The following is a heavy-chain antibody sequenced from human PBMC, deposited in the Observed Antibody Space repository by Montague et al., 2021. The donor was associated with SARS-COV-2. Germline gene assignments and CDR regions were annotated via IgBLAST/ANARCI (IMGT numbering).Heavy chain of an antibody. CDR1: GDSVSGHNLS. D-gene: IGHD3-16*01. Sequence: CAISGDSVSGHNLSWNWITQSPPTGLERLGRTYYRSRWFDHYEVSMKGRISIKADTSKNQFSLQLDSVTPEDTAVYHCAREDGLGPYTGYAFDIWGQGTLVTVSS. J-gene: IGHJ3*02. CDR2: TYYRSRWFD. CDR3: AREDGLGPYTGYAFDI. V-gene: IGHV6-1*01.